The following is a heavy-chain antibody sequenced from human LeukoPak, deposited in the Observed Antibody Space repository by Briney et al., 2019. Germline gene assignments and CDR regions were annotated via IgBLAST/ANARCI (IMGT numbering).Heavy chain of an antibody. D-gene: IGHD6-6*01. CDR3: AKVRAARPGY. CDR2: ISDSGDTT. CDR1: GFTFSIYG. J-gene: IGHJ4*02. V-gene: IGHV3-23*01. Sequence: GGSLRLSCSASGFTFSIYGMSWVRQAPGKGLEWVSGISDSGDTTYYADSVKGRFTISRDNPKNTLCLQMNSLTVEDTAVYYCAKVRAARPGYWGQGTLVTVSS.